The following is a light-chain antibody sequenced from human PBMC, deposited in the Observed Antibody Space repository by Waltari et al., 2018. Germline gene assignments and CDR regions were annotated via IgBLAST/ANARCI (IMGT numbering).Light chain of an antibody. CDR1: QSVSRAL. CDR2: DAF. V-gene: IGKV3D-20*02. J-gene: IGKJ1*01. CDR3: QMYVRLPAT. Sequence: EIVLTQSPGTLSLSPGERATLSCRASQSVSRALAWYQQTPGQAPRLLIKDAFKRAAGIPYRVSGSGTGTDFSLTISRLEPEDFAVYYCQMYVRLPATFGQGTTVEIK.